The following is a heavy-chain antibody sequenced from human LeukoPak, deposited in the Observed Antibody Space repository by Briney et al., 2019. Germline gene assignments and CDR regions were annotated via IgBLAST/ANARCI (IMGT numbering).Heavy chain of an antibody. CDR3: ARGLRFGPRGPFDY. D-gene: IGHD3-10*01. CDR1: GFTVSSNY. Sequence: GGSLRLSCAASGFTVSSNYMSWVRQAPGKGLEWVSVIYSGGSTYYADSVKGRFTISRDNSKNTLYLQMNSLRAEDTAVYYCARGLRFGPRGPFDYWGQGTLVTVSS. V-gene: IGHV3-53*01. J-gene: IGHJ4*02. CDR2: IYSGGST.